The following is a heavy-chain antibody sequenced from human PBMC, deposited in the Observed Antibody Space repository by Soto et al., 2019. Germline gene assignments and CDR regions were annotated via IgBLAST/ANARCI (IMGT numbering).Heavy chain of an antibody. CDR3: ARQYGYNYGHIEH. Sequence: SETLSLTCTVSGGSISRIGYYWGWVRQPPGKGLEWIGSIYYNGVAHYSPSLKTRLTISVDTSKNHFSLKLNSVTAADAAIYYCARQYGYNYGHIEHWGQGTVVTVSS. D-gene: IGHD5-18*01. CDR2: IYYNGVA. CDR1: GGSISRIGYY. V-gene: IGHV4-39*01. J-gene: IGHJ4*02.